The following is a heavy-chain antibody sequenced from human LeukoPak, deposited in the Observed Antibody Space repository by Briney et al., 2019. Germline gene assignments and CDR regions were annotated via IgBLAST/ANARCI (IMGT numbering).Heavy chain of an antibody. CDR3: AKAGPFYLDF. J-gene: IGHJ4*02. V-gene: IGHV3-23*01. CDR1: GFTFSSYG. Sequence: GGSLRLSCAASGFTFSSYGMYWVRQCPGKGLECVSAISDTGGSTFYADSVRGRFTISRDNSKNTLYMQVNSLRVEDTAVYYCAKAGPFYLDFWGQGTLVTVSS. CDR2: ISDTGGST.